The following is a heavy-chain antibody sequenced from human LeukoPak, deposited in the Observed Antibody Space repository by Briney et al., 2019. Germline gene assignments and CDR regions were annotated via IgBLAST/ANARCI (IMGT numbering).Heavy chain of an antibody. CDR1: GGSISGYY. CDR2: IYHSGST. V-gene: IGHV4-59*01. D-gene: IGHD2-2*01. CDR3: ARDRGYCSSTSCHYDAFDI. Sequence: SETLSLTCTVSGGSISGYYWTWIRQPPGKGLEWIGYIYHSGSTYYNPSLKSRVTISVDRSKNQFSLKLSSVTAADTAVYYCARDRGYCSSTSCHYDAFDIWGQGTMVTVSS. J-gene: IGHJ3*02.